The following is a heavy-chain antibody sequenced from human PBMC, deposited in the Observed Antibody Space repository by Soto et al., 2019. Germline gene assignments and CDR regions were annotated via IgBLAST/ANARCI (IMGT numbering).Heavy chain of an antibody. Sequence: SVKVSCKASGGTFSSYAISWVRQAPGQGLEWMGGIIPIFGTANYAQKFQGRVTITADESTSTAYMELSSLRSEDTAVYYCARETIVVVPAALRDGWFDPWGQGTLVTVSS. D-gene: IGHD2-2*01. J-gene: IGHJ5*02. CDR1: GGTFSSYA. CDR2: IIPIFGTA. V-gene: IGHV1-69*13. CDR3: ARETIVVVPAALRDGWFDP.